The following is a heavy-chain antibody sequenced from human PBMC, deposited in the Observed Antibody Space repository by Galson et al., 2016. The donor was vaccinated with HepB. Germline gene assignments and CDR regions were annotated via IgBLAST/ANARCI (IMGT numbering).Heavy chain of an antibody. J-gene: IGHJ4*02. CDR2: VFHTGTT. V-gene: IGHV4-39*07. D-gene: IGHD1-1*01. CDR1: GDSITRTSYY. CDR3: ARLPTVGTAHY. Sequence: VSGDSITRTSYYWGWIRQSPEEGLEWIGTVFHTGTTYYNPSLNSRVTMSVDTSKNHFSLKLSSVTAADTAVYYCARLPTVGTAHYWGQGILVTVSS.